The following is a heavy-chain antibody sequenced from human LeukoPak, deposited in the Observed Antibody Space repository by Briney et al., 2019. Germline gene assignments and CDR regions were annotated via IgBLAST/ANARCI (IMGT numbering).Heavy chain of an antibody. CDR2: IKQDGSET. Sequence: GGSLRLSRVASGFTFSNYWMSWVRRAPGAGLEGVADIKQDGSETYYVDSVRARFTISRDNAKKSLYLQMNSLRAEDTAVYYCARDFWGAYRVDYFDYWGQATLVTVSS. V-gene: IGHV3-7*01. CDR1: GFTFSNYW. CDR3: ARDFWGAYRVDYFDY. D-gene: IGHD3-3*01. J-gene: IGHJ4*02.